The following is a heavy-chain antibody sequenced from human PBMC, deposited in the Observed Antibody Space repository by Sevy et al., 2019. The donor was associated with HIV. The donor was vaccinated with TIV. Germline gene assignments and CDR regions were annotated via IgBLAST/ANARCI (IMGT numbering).Heavy chain of an antibody. V-gene: IGHV3-48*02. CDR1: GFTFSSYS. D-gene: IGHD3-22*01. J-gene: IGHJ3*02. CDR3: ARDGPPAYYYDSSGIGGDAFDI. Sequence: GGSLRLSCAASGFTFSSYSMNWVRQAPGKGLEWVSYISSSSTIYYADSVKGRFTISRDNAKNSLYLQMNSLRDEDTAVYYCARDGPPAYYYDSSGIGGDAFDIWGQGTMVTVSS. CDR2: ISSSSTI.